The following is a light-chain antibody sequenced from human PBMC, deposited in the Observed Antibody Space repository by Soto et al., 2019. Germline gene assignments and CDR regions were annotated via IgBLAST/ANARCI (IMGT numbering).Light chain of an antibody. CDR2: DVN. CDR3: SSWTTSNTMV. Sequence: QSVLTQPASVSGSPGQSVTISCTGTSSDIGAYNFVSWYQQHPGKAPKLMLYDVNIRPSGVSNRFSGSKSSTTASLTISGRQAEDEADYYCSSWTTSNTMVFGGGTKLTVL. CDR1: SSDIGAYNF. V-gene: IGLV2-14*03. J-gene: IGLJ2*01.